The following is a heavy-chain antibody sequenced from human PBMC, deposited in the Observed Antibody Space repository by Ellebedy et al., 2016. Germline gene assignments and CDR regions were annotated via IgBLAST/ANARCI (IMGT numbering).Heavy chain of an antibody. J-gene: IGHJ5*02. D-gene: IGHD2-2*02. CDR3: ARGVVPAAIRYNWFDP. CDR2: IKQDGSEK. Sequence: GESLKISXAASGFTFSSYWMSWVRQAPGKGLEWVANIKQDGSEKYYVDSVKGRFTISRDNAKNSLYLQMNSLRAEDTAVYYCARGVVPAAIRYNWFDPWGQGTLVTVAS. CDR1: GFTFSSYW. V-gene: IGHV3-7*01.